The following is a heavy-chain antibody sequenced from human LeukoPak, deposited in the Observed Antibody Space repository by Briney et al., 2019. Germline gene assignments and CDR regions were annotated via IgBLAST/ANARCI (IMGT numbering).Heavy chain of an antibody. CDR1: GYTFTTYD. CDR2: INPNSGGT. J-gene: IGHJ6*03. CDR3: ARDFWSGYRSNYYYYYMDV. V-gene: IGHV1-2*02. Sequence: ASVKVSCKASGYTFTTYDINWVRQATGQGLEWMGWINPNSGGTNYAQKFQGRVTMTRDTSISTAYMELSRLRSDDTAVYYCARDFWSGYRSNYYYYYMDVWGKGTTVTVSS. D-gene: IGHD3-3*01.